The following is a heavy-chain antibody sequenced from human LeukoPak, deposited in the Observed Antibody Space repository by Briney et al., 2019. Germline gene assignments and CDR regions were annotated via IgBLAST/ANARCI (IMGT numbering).Heavy chain of an antibody. Sequence: GASVKVSCKASGGTFSSYAISWVRQAPGQGLEWMGGIIPILGIANYAQKFQGRVTITADKSTSTAYMELSSLRSEDTAVYYCARDPRGFYGSQNYYGMDVWGQGTTVTVSS. CDR1: GGTFSSYA. J-gene: IGHJ6*02. D-gene: IGHD4-17*01. CDR2: IIPILGIA. CDR3: ARDPRGFYGSQNYYGMDV. V-gene: IGHV1-69*10.